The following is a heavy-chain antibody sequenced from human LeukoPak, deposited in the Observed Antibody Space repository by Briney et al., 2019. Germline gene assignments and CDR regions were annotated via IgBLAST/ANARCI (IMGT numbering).Heavy chain of an antibody. Sequence: GGSLRLSCAASGFTFDTYAMHWVRQAPGKGLEWVSGISWNSGSIGYADSVKGRFTISRDNAKNSLYLQMNSLRVEDTALYYCAKPRSFVAVTAFDFWGQGTLVTVSS. D-gene: IGHD6-19*01. CDR1: GFTFDTYA. V-gene: IGHV3-9*01. J-gene: IGHJ4*02. CDR3: AKPRSFVAVTAFDF. CDR2: ISWNSGSI.